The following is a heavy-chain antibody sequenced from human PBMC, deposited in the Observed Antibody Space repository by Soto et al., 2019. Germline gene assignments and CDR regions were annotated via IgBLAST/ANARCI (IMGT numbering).Heavy chain of an antibody. V-gene: IGHV4-34*01. Sequence: SETLSLTCAVYGGSFSGYYWSWIRQPPGKGLEWIGEINHSGSTNYNPSLKSRVTISVDTSKNQFSLKLSSVTAADTAVYYCARGRRGFDFLSCYFPPERYYYYGMDVWGQGTTVTVSS. J-gene: IGHJ6*02. CDR3: ARGRRGFDFLSCYFPPERYYYYGMDV. CDR2: INHSGST. D-gene: IGHD3-3*01. CDR1: GGSFSGYY.